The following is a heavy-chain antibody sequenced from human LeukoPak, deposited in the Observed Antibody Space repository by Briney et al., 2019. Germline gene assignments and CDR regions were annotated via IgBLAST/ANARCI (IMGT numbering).Heavy chain of an antibody. CDR3: ARDMSITTVRGVIILDAFDI. CDR2: IKQDGSEK. Sequence: GGSLRLSCAASGFTFGNYWMTWVRQAPGKGLECVANIKQDGSEKYFLDSVKGRFTISRDNAKNSLYLQMNSLRAEDTAVYYCARDMSITTVRGVIILDAFDIWGQGTVVTVSS. D-gene: IGHD3-10*01. V-gene: IGHV3-7*03. CDR1: GFTFGNYW. J-gene: IGHJ3*02.